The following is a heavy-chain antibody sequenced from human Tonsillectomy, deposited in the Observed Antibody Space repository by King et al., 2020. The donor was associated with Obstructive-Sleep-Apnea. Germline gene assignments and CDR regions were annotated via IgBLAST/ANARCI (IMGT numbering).Heavy chain of an antibody. CDR2: IYYGGSA. V-gene: IGHV4-31*11. CDR1: GGSISSGGYY. D-gene: IGHD3-9*01. J-gene: IGHJ4*02. Sequence: VQLQESGPGLVKPSQTLSLTCAVSGGSISSGGYYWSWIRQHPGKGLEWIGYIYYGGSAYYNPSLKSRLTISVDTSKNQFSLKLSSVTAADTAVYYCAGVDSYDILTGYGKYYFDYWGQGTLVTVSS. CDR3: AGVDSYDILTGYGKYYFDY.